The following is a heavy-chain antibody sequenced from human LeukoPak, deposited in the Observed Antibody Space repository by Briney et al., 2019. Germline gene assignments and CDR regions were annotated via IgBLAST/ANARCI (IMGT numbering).Heavy chain of an antibody. CDR3: VKEGYCSGGSCYGMIVSYYFDY. D-gene: IGHD2-15*01. V-gene: IGHV3-64D*06. CDR1: GFTFSSYT. Sequence: GGYLRLSCSASGFTFSSYTMHWVRQAPGKGLEYVSAISSNGGSTYYADSVKGRFTISRGNSKNTLYLQMSSLRAVDTAVYYCVKEGYCSGGSCYGMIVSYYFDYWGQGTLVTVSS. CDR2: ISSNGGST. J-gene: IGHJ4*02.